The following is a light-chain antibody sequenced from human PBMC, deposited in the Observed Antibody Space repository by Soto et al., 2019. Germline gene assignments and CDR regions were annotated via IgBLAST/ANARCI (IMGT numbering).Light chain of an antibody. CDR1: QDISHY. CDR3: QKYNSAPNT. CDR2: AAS. V-gene: IGKV1-27*01. Sequence: DIQMTQSPSSLSASVGDRVTITCRASQDISHYLAWYQQKPGKVPKLLIYAASTLQTGVQSRFSGSGSGTVFTLTINSLQPEDVATYCCQKYNSAPNTFGRGTRLEIK. J-gene: IGKJ2*01.